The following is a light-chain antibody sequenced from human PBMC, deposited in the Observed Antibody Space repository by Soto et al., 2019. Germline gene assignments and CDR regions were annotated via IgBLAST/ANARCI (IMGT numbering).Light chain of an antibody. J-gene: IGLJ1*01. CDR3: CSYAGTYTDV. CDR1: SSDVGDYNY. Sequence: QSALTQPRSVSGSPGQSVTISCTGTSSDVGDYNYVSWYQQYPDKAPKLIIYDVTKRPSGVPDRFSGSKSGNTASLTISGLQAEDEADYYCCSYAGTYTDVFGTGTKLTVL. V-gene: IGLV2-11*01. CDR2: DVT.